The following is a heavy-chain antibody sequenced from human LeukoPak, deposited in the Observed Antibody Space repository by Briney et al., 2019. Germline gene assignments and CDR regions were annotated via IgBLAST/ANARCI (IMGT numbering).Heavy chain of an antibody. J-gene: IGHJ6*03. Sequence: VASVKVSCKASGYTFTSYGISWVRQAPGQGLEWMGWISAYNGNTNYAQKLRGRVTMTTDTSTSTAYMELRSLRSDDTAVYYCARSGRRITMVRGVIQHYYYYYYMDVWGKGTTVTVSS. CDR1: GYTFTSYG. CDR3: ARSGRRITMVRGVIQHYYYYYYMDV. V-gene: IGHV1-18*01. CDR2: ISAYNGNT. D-gene: IGHD3-10*01.